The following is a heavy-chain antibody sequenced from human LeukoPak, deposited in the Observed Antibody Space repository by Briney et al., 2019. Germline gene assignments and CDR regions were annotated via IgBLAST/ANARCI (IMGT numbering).Heavy chain of an antibody. CDR2: IHYSGNT. D-gene: IGHD2-15*01. J-gene: IGHJ4*02. V-gene: IGHV4-59*01. CDR3: ASTGSGGFYKFFDQ. Sequence: PSETLSLTCTVSGDSISNYYWSWIRQPPGKGVEWIGYIHYSGNTNYNPSLKSRVTISVDTSKNQFSLKLSSVTAADTAVYYCASTGSGGFYKFFDQWGQGTLVTVSS. CDR1: GDSISNYY.